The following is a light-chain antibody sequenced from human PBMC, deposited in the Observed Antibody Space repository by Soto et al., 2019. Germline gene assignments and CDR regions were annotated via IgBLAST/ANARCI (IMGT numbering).Light chain of an antibody. Sequence: DIQMTQSPSTLSASVVDRVTITCRASQSISSWLAWYQQKPGKAPKLLIYDASSLESGVPSRFSGSGSGTEFTLTISSLQPDDFATYYCQQYNSYITFGQGTRLEI. CDR1: QSISSW. CDR3: QQYNSYIT. V-gene: IGKV1-5*01. CDR2: DAS. J-gene: IGKJ5*01.